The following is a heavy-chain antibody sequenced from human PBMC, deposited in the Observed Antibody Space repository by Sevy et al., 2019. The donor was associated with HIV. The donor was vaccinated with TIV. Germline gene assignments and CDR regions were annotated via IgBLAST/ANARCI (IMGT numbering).Heavy chain of an antibody. CDR1: GFTFSSYW. Sequence: GGSLRLSCAASGFTFSSYWMTWVRQAPGKGLEWVANIKQDMSEKYYVDSVKGRFTISRDNARNSLYLQMESLRAEDTAVYYCAREQQVTMLVVIGGLYFDFWGQGTLVTVSS. CDR3: AREQQVTMLVVIGGLYFDF. J-gene: IGHJ4*02. CDR2: IKQDMSEK. V-gene: IGHV3-7*01. D-gene: IGHD3-22*01.